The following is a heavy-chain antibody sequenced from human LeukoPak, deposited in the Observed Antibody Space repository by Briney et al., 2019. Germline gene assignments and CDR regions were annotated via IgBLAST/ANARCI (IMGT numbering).Heavy chain of an antibody. CDR2: IYYSGST. CDR1: GGSISSYY. J-gene: IGHJ4*02. Sequence: SETLSLTCTVSGGSISSYYWSWIRQPPGKGLEYSGYIYYSGSTNYNPSLKSRVTISVDTSKNQFSLKLSSVTAADMAVYYCARLVRTYYYDSSGYYWDYWGQGTLVTVSS. CDR3: ARLVRTYYYDSSGYYWDY. D-gene: IGHD3-22*01. V-gene: IGHV4-59*08.